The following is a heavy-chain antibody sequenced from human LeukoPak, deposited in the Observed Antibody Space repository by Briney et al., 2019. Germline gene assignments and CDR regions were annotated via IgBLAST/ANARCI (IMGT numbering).Heavy chain of an antibody. D-gene: IGHD6-19*01. J-gene: IGHJ4*02. CDR2: ISGSGGST. CDR1: GFTFSSYA. CDR3: AKALYSSGWYLGY. Sequence: GGSLRLSCAASGFTFSSYATSWVRQAPGKGLVWVSGISGSGGSTFYADSVKGRFTISRDNSKTTLYLHMNSLRAEDTAVYYCAKALYSSGWYLGYWGQGTLVTVSS. V-gene: IGHV3-23*01.